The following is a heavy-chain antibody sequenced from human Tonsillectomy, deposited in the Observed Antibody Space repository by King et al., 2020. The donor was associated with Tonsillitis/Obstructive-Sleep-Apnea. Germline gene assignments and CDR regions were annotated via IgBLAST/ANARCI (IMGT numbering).Heavy chain of an antibody. J-gene: IGHJ5*02. D-gene: IGHD3-9*01. CDR3: ARALNYDILTGYYSPAWFDP. V-gene: IGHV3-30*04. CDR2: ISYDGSNK. CDR1: GFTFSSYA. Sequence: VQLVESGGGVVQPGRSLGLSCAASGFTFSSYAMHWVRQAPGKGLEWVAVISYDGSNKYYADSVKGRFTISRDNSKNTLYLQMNSLRAEDTAVYYCARALNYDILTGYYSPAWFDPWGQGTLVTVSS.